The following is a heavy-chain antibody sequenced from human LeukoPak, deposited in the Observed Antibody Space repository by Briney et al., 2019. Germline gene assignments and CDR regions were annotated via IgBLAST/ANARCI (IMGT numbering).Heavy chain of an antibody. CDR3: ANKPAGFDP. Sequence: GGSLRLSCAASGFTFSNSAMAWVRQAPGKGLEWVSSITGSGDYTYYADFVKGRFTISRDNSKNTLYLQMNSLRAEDTAVYYCANKPAGFDPWGQGTLVTVSS. D-gene: IGHD1-14*01. CDR2: ITGSGDYT. J-gene: IGHJ5*02. CDR1: GFTFSNSA. V-gene: IGHV3-23*01.